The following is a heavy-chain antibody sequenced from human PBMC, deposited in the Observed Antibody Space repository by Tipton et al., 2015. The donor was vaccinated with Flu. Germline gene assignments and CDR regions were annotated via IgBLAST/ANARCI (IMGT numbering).Heavy chain of an antibody. Sequence: LSLTCSVSGDSVGSAYYWGWIRQSPGKGLEWVSSISSGNSYIDYTDSVRGRFTVSRDNAKNSLFLQMNSLRAEDTAVYYCARDHPPSITVLGEITDYFGMAVWGQGTTVTVSS. CDR1: GDSVGSAYY. J-gene: IGHJ6*02. D-gene: IGHD3-3*01. CDR3: ARDHPPSITVLGEITDYFGMAV. CDR2: ISSGNSYI. V-gene: IGHV3-11*05.